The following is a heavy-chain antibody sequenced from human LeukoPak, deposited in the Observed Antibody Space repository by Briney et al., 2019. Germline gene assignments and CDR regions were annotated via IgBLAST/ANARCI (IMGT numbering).Heavy chain of an antibody. J-gene: IGHJ4*02. V-gene: IGHV4-4*07. D-gene: IGHD6-13*01. CDR3: AREETGYSSSWPFFDY. CDR1: GGSISSYY. Sequence: SETLSLTCTVSGGSISSYYWSWIRQPAGKGLEWIGRIYTSGSTNYNPSPKSRVTMSVDTSKNQFSLKLSSVTAADTAVYYCAREETGYSSSWPFFDYWGQGTLVTVSS. CDR2: IYTSGST.